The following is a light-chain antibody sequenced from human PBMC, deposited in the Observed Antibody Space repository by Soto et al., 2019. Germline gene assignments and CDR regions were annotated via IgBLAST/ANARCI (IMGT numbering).Light chain of an antibody. J-gene: IGKJ2*01. V-gene: IGKV1-5*01. CDR1: QSISSW. Sequence: DIQMTQSPSTLSASVGDRVTITCRASQSISSWLAWYQQKPGKATKLLIYDASSLESGVPSRFGGSGSGKEFTLTIRGLKPDDFATDSCQQYNSYPNTFGEGTKLEIK. CDR3: QQYNSYPNT. CDR2: DAS.